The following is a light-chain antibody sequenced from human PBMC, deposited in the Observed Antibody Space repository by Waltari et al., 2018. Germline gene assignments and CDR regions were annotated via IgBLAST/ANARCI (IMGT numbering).Light chain of an antibody. Sequence: QSALTQPPSASGSPGQSVTIPCTGTSSDVGGYKYVSWYQQHPGRAPKLMIYEVSERPSGVPDRFSGSKSGNTASLTVSGLQAEDEADYYCSSYAGSNNFVVFGGGTKLTVL. CDR3: SSYAGSNNFVV. CDR2: EVS. V-gene: IGLV2-8*01. CDR1: SSDVGGYKY. J-gene: IGLJ2*01.